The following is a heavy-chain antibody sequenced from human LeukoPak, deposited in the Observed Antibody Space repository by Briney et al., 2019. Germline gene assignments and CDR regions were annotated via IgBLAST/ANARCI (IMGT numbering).Heavy chain of an antibody. V-gene: IGHV4-4*07. CDR2: IYTSGST. Sequence: SETLSLTCTVSGGSISSYYWSWIRQPAGKGLEWIGRIYTSGSTNYNPSLKSRVTMSVDTSKNQFSLKLSSVTAADTAVYYCARGTHYYDSSGYLCYFDYWGQGTLVTVSS. CDR1: GGSISSYY. J-gene: IGHJ4*02. D-gene: IGHD3-22*01. CDR3: ARGTHYYDSSGYLCYFDY.